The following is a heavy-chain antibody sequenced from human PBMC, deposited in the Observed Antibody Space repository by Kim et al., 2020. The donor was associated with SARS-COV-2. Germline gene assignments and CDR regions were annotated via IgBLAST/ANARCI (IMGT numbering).Heavy chain of an antibody. CDR2: ISSSGSTI. Sequence: GGSLRLSCEVSGLTFSVFSMNWVRQAPGKGLEWIAFISSSGSTIHYRDSVRGRFTVSRDNGKNSLYLEMNSLRDEDSAVYFCSTIPRIKTHPEDWGQGTLVIVSS. D-gene: IGHD1-20*01. CDR1: GLTFSVFS. J-gene: IGHJ1*01. V-gene: IGHV3-48*02. CDR3: STIPRIKTHPED.